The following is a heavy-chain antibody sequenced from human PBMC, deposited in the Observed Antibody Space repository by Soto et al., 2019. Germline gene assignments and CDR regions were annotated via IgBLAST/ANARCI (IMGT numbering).Heavy chain of an antibody. J-gene: IGHJ6*02. CDR1: GYSFTSYW. V-gene: IGHV5-10-1*01. CDR3: ASFRKGPAYYYYVIDV. Sequence: GESLKISCKGSGYSFTSYWISWVRQMPGKGLEWMGRIDPSDSYTNYSPSFQGHVTISADKSISTAYLQWSSLKASDTAMYYCASFRKGPAYYYYVIDVWGQGTTVTGSS. CDR2: IDPSDSYT.